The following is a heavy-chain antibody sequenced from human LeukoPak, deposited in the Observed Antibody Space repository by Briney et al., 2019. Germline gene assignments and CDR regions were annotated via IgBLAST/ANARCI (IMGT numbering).Heavy chain of an antibody. V-gene: IGHV3-72*01. CDR3: TRDGGDSVYSAFDI. D-gene: IGHD3-16*01. J-gene: IGHJ3*02. Sequence: GGSLRLSRVASGFTFSDYILDWVRQAPEKGLERVGRIRRRINSSTTEYAASVKDRFIITRDDSRNSLYLHMNSLKTEDTAVYHCTRDGGDSVYSAFDIWGQGTMVTVSS. CDR2: IRRRINSSTT. CDR1: GFTFSDYI.